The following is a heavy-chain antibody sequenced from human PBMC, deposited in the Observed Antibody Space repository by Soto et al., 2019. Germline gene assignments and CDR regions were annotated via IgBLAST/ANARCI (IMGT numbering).Heavy chain of an antibody. J-gene: IGHJ4*02. CDR1: GFTLSNYW. CDR3: ARLSMAAFDD. CDR2: IKEDGYEK. V-gene: IGHV3-7*01. Sequence: GGSLRLSCAASGFTLSNYWMSWVRQAPGKGLEWVANIKEDGYEKYYVDSLKGRFTISRDNAKNSVYLQMSSLRAEVTAVYYCARLSMAAFDDWGQATLVTVSS. D-gene: IGHD6-13*01.